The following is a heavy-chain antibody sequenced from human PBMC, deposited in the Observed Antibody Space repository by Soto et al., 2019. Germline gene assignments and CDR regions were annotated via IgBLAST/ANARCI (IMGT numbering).Heavy chain of an antibody. Sequence: QVQLQESGPGLVKPSETLSLTCTVSGGSISSYYWSWIRQPPGKGLEWIGYIYYSGSTNYNPSLKSRVTISVDTSKNQFSLKLSSVTAADTAVYYCARGQYYYGSGPKEYNWFDPWGQGTLVTVSS. J-gene: IGHJ5*02. CDR3: ARGQYYYGSGPKEYNWFDP. D-gene: IGHD3-10*01. CDR1: GGSISSYY. CDR2: IYYSGST. V-gene: IGHV4-59*01.